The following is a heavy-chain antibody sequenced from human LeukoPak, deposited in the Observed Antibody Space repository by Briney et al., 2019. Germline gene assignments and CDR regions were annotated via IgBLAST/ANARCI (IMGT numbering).Heavy chain of an antibody. D-gene: IGHD3-10*01. Sequence: PSETLSLTCAVYGGSFSGYYWSWIRQPPGKGLEWIGEINHSGSTNYNPSLKSRVTISVDTSKNQFSLKLSSVTAADTAVYYCARGDYYGSESYYNPFDYWGQGTLVTVSS. CDR1: GGSFSGYY. CDR2: INHSGST. J-gene: IGHJ4*02. V-gene: IGHV4-34*01. CDR3: ARGDYYGSESYYNPFDY.